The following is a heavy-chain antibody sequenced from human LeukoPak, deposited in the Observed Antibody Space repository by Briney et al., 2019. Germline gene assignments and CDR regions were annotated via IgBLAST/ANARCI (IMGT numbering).Heavy chain of an antibody. Sequence: GGSLRLSFAASGFTFSSYGMHWVRQAPGKGLEWVAVIWYGGSNKYYADSVKGRFTISRDNAKNTLYLQMNSLRAEDTAVYYCARTTALDYWGQGTLVTVSS. CDR1: GFTFSSYG. D-gene: IGHD4-17*01. CDR2: IWYGGSNK. CDR3: ARTTALDY. V-gene: IGHV3-33*08. J-gene: IGHJ4*02.